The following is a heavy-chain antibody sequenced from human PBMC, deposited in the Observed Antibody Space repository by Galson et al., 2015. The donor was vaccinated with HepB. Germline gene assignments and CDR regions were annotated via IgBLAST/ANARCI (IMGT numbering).Heavy chain of an antibody. CDR1: GYTFTSYG. J-gene: IGHJ3*02. Sequence: SVKVSCKASGYTFTSYGISWVRQAPGQGLEWMGWISAYNGNTNYAQKLQGRVTMTTDTSTSTAYMELRSLRSDDTAVYYCARDVAAYYYDSSGYGDAFDIWGQGTMVTVSS. D-gene: IGHD3-22*01. CDR2: ISAYNGNT. V-gene: IGHV1-18*04. CDR3: ARDVAAYYYDSSGYGDAFDI.